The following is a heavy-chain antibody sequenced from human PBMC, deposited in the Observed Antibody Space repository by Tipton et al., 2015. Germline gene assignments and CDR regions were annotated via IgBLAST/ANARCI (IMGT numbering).Heavy chain of an antibody. D-gene: IGHD4-17*01. J-gene: IGHJ5*02. V-gene: IGHV4-59*01. Sequence: TLSLTCTVSGGSIRSYYWSWIRQPPGKGLEWIGYIYYSGSTNSNPSLKSRVTISVDTSKNRFSLKLSSVTAADTAVYYCARFDYGDYLTGFDPWGQGTLVTVSS. CDR2: IYYSGST. CDR1: GGSIRSYY. CDR3: ARFDYGDYLTGFDP.